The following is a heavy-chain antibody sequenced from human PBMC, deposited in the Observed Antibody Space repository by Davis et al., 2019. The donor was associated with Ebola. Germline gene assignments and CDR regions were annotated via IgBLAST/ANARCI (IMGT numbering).Heavy chain of an antibody. V-gene: IGHV3-7*01. CDR2: IKQDGSEK. CDR1: GFTFSSYW. J-gene: IGHJ6*02. D-gene: IGHD3-3*01. Sequence: GGSLRLSCAASGFTFSSYWMSWVRQAPGKGLEWVANIKQDGSEKYYVDSVKGRFTISRDNAKNSLYLQMNSLRAEDTAVYYCARGEGSYDFWKDGMDVWGQGTTVTVSS. CDR3: ARGEGSYDFWKDGMDV.